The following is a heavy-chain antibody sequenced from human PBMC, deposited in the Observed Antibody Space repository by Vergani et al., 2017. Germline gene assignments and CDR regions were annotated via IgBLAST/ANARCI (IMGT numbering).Heavy chain of an antibody. CDR1: GFTFGDYA. J-gene: IGHJ6*02. V-gene: IGHV3-49*03. Sequence: EVQLVESGGGLVQPGRSLRLSCTASGFTFGDYAMSWFRQAPGKGLEWVGFIRRKAYGGTTEYAASVKGRFTISRDDYKSIAYLQMNSLKTEDTAVYYCATVGVFWRDIVVVPAAIRDYYYYGMDVWGQGTTVTVSS. CDR3: ATVGVFWRDIVVVPAAIRDYYYYGMDV. D-gene: IGHD2-2*02. CDR2: IRRKAYGGTT.